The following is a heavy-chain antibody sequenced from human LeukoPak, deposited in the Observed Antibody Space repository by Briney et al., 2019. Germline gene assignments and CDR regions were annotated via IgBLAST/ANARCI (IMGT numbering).Heavy chain of an antibody. Sequence: PGGSLRLSCAASGFTFSSYGMHWVRRAPGKGLEWVAVISYDGSNKYYADSVKGRFTISRDNSKNTLYLQMNSLRAEDTAVYYCAKDLLRDRWFGESWGQGTLVTVSS. J-gene: IGHJ5*02. V-gene: IGHV3-30*18. CDR3: AKDLLRDRWFGES. CDR1: GFTFSSYG. D-gene: IGHD3-10*01. CDR2: ISYDGSNK.